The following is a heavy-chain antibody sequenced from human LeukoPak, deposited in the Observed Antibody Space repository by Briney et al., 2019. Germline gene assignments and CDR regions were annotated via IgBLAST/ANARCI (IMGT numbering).Heavy chain of an antibody. D-gene: IGHD2-2*01. Sequence: GGSLRLSCAASGFTFSSYWMSWVRQAPGKGLEWVANIKQDGSEKYYVDSVKGRFTISRDNAKNSLYLQMDSLRAEDTAVYYCAKDLRGPSRGHYYYYMDVWGKGTTVTVSS. CDR2: IKQDGSEK. CDR3: AKDLRGPSRGHYYYYMDV. J-gene: IGHJ6*03. CDR1: GFTFSSYW. V-gene: IGHV3-7*01.